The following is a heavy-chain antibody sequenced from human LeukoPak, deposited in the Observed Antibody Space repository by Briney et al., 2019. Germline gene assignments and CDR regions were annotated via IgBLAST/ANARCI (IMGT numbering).Heavy chain of an antibody. CDR2: IRYDGSNK. CDR3: ASLGDRGVRLYFQH. V-gene: IGHV3-30*02. CDR1: GFTFSSYG. Sequence: PGGSLRLSCAASGFTFSSYGMRWVRQAPGKGLEWVAFIRYDGSNKYYADSVKGRFTISRDNSKNTLYLQMNSLRAEDTAVYYCASLGDRGVRLYFQHWGQGTLVTVSS. J-gene: IGHJ1*01. D-gene: IGHD3-10*01.